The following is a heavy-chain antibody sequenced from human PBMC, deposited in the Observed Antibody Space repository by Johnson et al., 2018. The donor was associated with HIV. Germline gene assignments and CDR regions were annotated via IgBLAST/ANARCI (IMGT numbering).Heavy chain of an antibody. V-gene: IGHV3-13*01. J-gene: IGHJ3*02. CDR1: GFTFSSYD. D-gene: IGHD3-10*01. CDR3: AGGYGSGSGDAFDI. CDR2: IGTAGDT. Sequence: VQLMESGGGLKQPGGSLRLSCAASGFTFSSYDMHWVRQATGKGLEWVSTIGTAGDTYYPGSVKGRFTVSREDAKNSLYLQMNSLRAEDTAVYYCAGGYGSGSGDAFDIWGQGTMVTVSS.